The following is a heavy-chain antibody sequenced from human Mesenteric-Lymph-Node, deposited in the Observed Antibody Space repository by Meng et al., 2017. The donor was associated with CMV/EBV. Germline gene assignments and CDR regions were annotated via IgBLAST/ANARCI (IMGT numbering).Heavy chain of an antibody. CDR3: ARGVYDSSGYYYP. J-gene: IGHJ5*02. Sequence: GESLKISRATSGFTFSAFSMIWVRQAPGKGLEWVSYISSSGSTIYYADSVKGRFTISRDNAKNSLYLQMNSLRDEDTAVYYCARGVYDSSGYYYPWGQGTLVTVSS. CDR1: GFTFSAFS. V-gene: IGHV3-48*02. D-gene: IGHD3-22*01. CDR2: ISSSGSTI.